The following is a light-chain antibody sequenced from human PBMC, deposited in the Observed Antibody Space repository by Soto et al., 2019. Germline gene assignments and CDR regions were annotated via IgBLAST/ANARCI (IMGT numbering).Light chain of an antibody. J-gene: IGKJ4*01. CDR1: QSISSW. Sequence: DIQMTQSPSTLSASVGDRVPITCRASQSISSWLAWYQQKPGKAPKLLIYKASTLESGVPSRFSGSGSGTEFTLTISSLQPDDFATYYCQQYNSVSLLTFGGGTKVDIK. CDR3: QQYNSVSLLT. V-gene: IGKV1-5*03. CDR2: KAS.